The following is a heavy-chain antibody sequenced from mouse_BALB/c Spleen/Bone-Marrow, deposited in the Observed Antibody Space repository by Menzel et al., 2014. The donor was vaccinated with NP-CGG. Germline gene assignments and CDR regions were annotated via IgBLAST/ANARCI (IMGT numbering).Heavy chain of an antibody. J-gene: IGHJ4*01. CDR3: ARSSSPYYYAMDY. D-gene: IGHD1-1*01. Sequence: VKLVESGPDLVAPSQSLSITCTVSGFSLISYGVHWVRQPPGKGLEWLGVIWAGGSTNYNSALMSRLSISKDNSKSQVFLKMNSLQTDDTAMYYCARSSSPYYYAMDYWGQGTSVTVSS. CDR1: GFSLISYG. V-gene: IGHV2-9*02. CDR2: IWAGGST.